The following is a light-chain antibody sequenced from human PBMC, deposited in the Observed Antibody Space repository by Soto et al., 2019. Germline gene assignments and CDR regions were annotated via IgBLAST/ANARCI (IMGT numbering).Light chain of an antibody. V-gene: IGKV1-5*01. Sequence: DIQMTQSPSTLSASVGDRVTITCRASQSISSWLAWYQQKPGKAPKLLIYDASSLESGVPSRFSGSGSGTDFTLTISSLEPEDFAVYYCQQRNSWPPTFTFGQGTRLEI. CDR1: QSISSW. CDR2: DAS. CDR3: QQRNSWPPTFT. J-gene: IGKJ5*01.